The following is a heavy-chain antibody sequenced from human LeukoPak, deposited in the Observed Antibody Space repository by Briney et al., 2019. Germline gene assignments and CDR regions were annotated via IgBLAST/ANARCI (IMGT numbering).Heavy chain of an antibody. J-gene: IGHJ4*02. CDR3: ARNRGSGWQYYFDY. CDR1: GFTFSGYA. D-gene: IGHD6-19*01. CDR2: INGGGGTT. Sequence: GGSLRLSCAASGFTFSGYAMSWVRQAPGKGLEWVSGINGGGGTTYYADSVKGRFTISRDNSKDTLYLQVNSLRAEDTAVYHCARNRGSGWQYYFDYWGQGTLVTVSS. V-gene: IGHV3-23*01.